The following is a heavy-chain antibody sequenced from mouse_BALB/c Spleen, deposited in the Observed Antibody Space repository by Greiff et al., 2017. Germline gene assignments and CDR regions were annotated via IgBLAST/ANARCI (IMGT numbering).Heavy chain of an antibody. CDR1: GFTFTDYY. D-gene: IGHD1-1*01. CDR3: ARVSPYGSSFDY. Sequence: EVHLVESGGGLVQPGGSLRLSCATSGFTFTDYYMSWVRQSPGKALEWLGFIRNKANGYTTEYSASVKGRFTISRDNSQSILYLQMNTLRAEDSATDYCARVSPYGSSFDYWGQGTTLTVSS. CDR2: IRNKANGYTT. J-gene: IGHJ2*01. V-gene: IGHV7-3*02.